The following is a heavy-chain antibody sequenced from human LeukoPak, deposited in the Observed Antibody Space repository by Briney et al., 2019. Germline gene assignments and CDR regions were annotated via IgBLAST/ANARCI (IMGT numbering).Heavy chain of an antibody. CDR3: AITRGAFDI. CDR2: IYYSGST. J-gene: IGHJ3*02. CDR1: GGSISSSSYY. V-gene: IGHV4-39*01. D-gene: IGHD3-10*01. Sequence: PSETLSLSCTVSGGSISSSSYYWGWIRQPQGKGLEWIGSIYYSGSTYYNPSLKSRVTISVDTSKNQFSLKLSSVTAADTAVYYCAITRGAFDIWGQGTMVTVSS.